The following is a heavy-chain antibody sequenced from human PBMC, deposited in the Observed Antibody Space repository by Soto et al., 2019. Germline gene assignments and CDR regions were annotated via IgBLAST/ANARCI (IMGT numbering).Heavy chain of an antibody. Sequence: ASVKFYCKASGFSFTGYYIHLLRQAPGQGLEWMGWINAHSGGTEYAQKFQGRVTMTRDTSISTAYMELSRLRSDDTAVYYCARVSGYSYGFDYWGQGTLVTVSS. CDR1: GFSFTGYY. CDR3: ARVSGYSYGFDY. V-gene: IGHV1-2*02. CDR2: INAHSGGT. J-gene: IGHJ4*02. D-gene: IGHD5-18*01.